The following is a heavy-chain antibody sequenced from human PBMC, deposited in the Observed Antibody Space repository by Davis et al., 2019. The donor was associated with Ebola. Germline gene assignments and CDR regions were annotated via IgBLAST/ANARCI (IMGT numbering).Heavy chain of an antibody. CDR2: IRSKANSYAT. V-gene: IGHV3-73*01. CDR3: TTPLGDLDY. CDR1: GLTFSGSA. J-gene: IGHJ4*02. Sequence: GESLKISCAASGLTFSGSAMHWVRQASGKGLEWVGRIRSKANSYATAYAASVKGRFTISRDDSKNTAYLQMNSLKTEDTAVYYCTTPLGDLDYWGQGTLVTVSS. D-gene: IGHD3-16*01.